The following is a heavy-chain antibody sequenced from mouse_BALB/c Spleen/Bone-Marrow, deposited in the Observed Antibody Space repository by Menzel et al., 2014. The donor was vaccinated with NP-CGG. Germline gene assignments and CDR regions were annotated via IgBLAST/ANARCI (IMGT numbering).Heavy chain of an antibody. V-gene: IGHV1-61*01. CDR2: IHTSDSET. CDR3: AREKVYYGISWFAY. D-gene: IGHD2-1*01. CDR1: GYSFTTYW. Sequence: VQLVESGTEVVRPGASVKLSCKASGYSFTTYWMNWVKQRPGQGLEWIGMIHTSDSETRLNQKFKDKATLTVDKSSSTAYMQLNSPTSEDSAVYYCAREKVYYGISWFAYWGQGTLVTVSA. J-gene: IGHJ3*01.